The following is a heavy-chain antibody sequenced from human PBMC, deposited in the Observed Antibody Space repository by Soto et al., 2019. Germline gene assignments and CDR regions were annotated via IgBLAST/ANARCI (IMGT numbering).Heavy chain of an antibody. CDR3: AKDQGRGLLWFGRGPDAFDI. CDR1: GFTFSNYW. CDR2: INGGGGST. V-gene: IGHV3-23*01. Sequence: PGGSLRLSCAASGFTFSNYWMHWVRQAPGKGLLWVSAINGGGGSTYYADSVRDRFTISRDNSKNTLYLQMNSLRAEDTAVYYCAKDQGRGLLWFGRGPDAFDIWGQGTMVTVSS. J-gene: IGHJ3*02. D-gene: IGHD3-10*01.